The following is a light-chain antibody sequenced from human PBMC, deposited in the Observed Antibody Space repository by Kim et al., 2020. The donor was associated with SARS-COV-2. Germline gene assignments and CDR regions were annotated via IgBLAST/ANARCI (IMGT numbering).Light chain of an antibody. CDR3: QVWNTSDHLV. CDR1: NMGSER. Sequence: ARGKTARINWGTNNMGSERVHGYQQEPGQAPILVIYYDSDRPSGIAERFSGSNSGNTATLTSSREDAGDEADYYCQVWNTSDHLVFGGGTQLTVL. V-gene: IGLV3-21*04. J-gene: IGLJ3*02. CDR2: YDS.